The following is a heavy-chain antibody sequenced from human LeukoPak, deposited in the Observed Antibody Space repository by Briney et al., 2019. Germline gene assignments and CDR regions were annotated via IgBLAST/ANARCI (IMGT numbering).Heavy chain of an antibody. V-gene: IGHV4-34*01. CDR1: GGSFSGYY. CDR2: INHSGST. CDR3: AGPPPRSYYYYYMDV. J-gene: IGHJ6*03. Sequence: SETLSLTCAVYGGSFSGYYRSWIRQPPGKGLEWIGEINHSGSTNYNPSLKSRVTISVDTSKNQFSLKLSSVTAADTAVYYCAGPPPRSYYYYYMDVWGKGTTVTVSS.